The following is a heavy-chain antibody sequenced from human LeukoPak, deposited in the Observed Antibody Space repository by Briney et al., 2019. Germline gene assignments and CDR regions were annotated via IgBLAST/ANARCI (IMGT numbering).Heavy chain of an antibody. Sequence: GESLKISCKGSGYSFTSYWIGWVRQMPGKGLEWMGIIYPGDSDTRYSPSFQGQVTISADKSISTAYLQWSSLKASDTAMYYCARSPNDYGGPDAFDIWGQGTMVTVSS. CDR1: GYSFTSYW. D-gene: IGHD4-23*01. CDR3: ARSPNDYGGPDAFDI. CDR2: IYPGDSDT. V-gene: IGHV5-51*01. J-gene: IGHJ3*02.